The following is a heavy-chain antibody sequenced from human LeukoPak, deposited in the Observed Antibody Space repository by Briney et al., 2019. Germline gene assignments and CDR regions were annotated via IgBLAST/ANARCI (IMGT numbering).Heavy chain of an antibody. CDR2: ISSSSSTI. Sequence: PGGSLRLSCAASGFTFSSYSMNWVRQAPGKGLEWVSYISSSSSTIYYAGSVKGRFTISRDNAQNSLYLQKNSLRAEDTPVYYCARVAARQGDHYYQYYMDVWGKGTTVTVSS. V-gene: IGHV3-48*01. CDR1: GFTFSSYS. CDR3: ARVAARQGDHYYQYYMDV. J-gene: IGHJ6*03. D-gene: IGHD6-6*01.